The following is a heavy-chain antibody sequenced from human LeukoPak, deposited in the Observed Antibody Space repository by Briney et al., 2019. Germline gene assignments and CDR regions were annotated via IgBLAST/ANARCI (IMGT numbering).Heavy chain of an antibody. CDR3: ASSGRDVPAAMVAAFDI. Sequence: PSETLSLTCTVSGGSISSSSHYWGWIRQPPGKGLDWIGSIYHSGSTNYNPSLKSRVTISVDKSKNQFSLKLSSVTAADTAVYYCASSGRDVPAAMVAAFDIWGQGTMVTVSS. J-gene: IGHJ3*02. CDR2: IYHSGST. V-gene: IGHV4-39*07. CDR1: GGSISSSSHY. D-gene: IGHD2-2*01.